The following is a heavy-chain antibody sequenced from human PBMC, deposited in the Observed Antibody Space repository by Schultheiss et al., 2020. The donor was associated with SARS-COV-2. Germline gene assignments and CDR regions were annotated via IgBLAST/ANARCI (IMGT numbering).Heavy chain of an antibody. CDR3: ARAQGGYSAYGMDV. Sequence: ASVKVSCKASGYTFTSYGISWVRQAPGQGLEWMGWISAYNGNTNYAQKLQGRVTMTTDTSTSTAYMELRSLRSDDTAVYYCARAQGGYSAYGMDVWGQGTTVTVSS. CDR2: ISAYNGNT. CDR1: GYTFTSYG. J-gene: IGHJ6*02. D-gene: IGHD5-12*01. V-gene: IGHV1-18*01.